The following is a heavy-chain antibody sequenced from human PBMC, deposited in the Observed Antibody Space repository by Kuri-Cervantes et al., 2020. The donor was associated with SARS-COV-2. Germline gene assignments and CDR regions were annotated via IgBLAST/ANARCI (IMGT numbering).Heavy chain of an antibody. J-gene: IGHJ4*02. CDR2: ISSSGSTI. D-gene: IGHD2-15*01. CDR3: AKVLTPGYCSGGSCYLGDY. CDR1: GFTFSDYY. Sequence: GESLKISCAASGFTFSDYYMSWIRQAPGKGLEWVSYISSSGSTIYYADSVKGRFTISRDNAKNSLYLQMNSLRAEDTAVYYCAKVLTPGYCSGGSCYLGDYWGQGTLVTVSS. V-gene: IGHV3-11*01.